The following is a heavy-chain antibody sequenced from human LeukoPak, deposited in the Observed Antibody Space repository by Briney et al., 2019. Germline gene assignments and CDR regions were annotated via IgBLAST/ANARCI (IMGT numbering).Heavy chain of an antibody. D-gene: IGHD3-3*01. CDR1: GFTFSSYA. V-gene: IGHV3-23*01. CDR3: ATARYYDFWSGYYGMDV. Sequence: GGSLRLSCAASGFTFSSYAMSWVRQAPGKGLEWVSAISGSGGSTYYADSVKGRFTISRDNSKNTLYLQMNSLGAEDTAVYYCATARYYDFWSGYYGMDVWGKGTTVTVSS. J-gene: IGHJ6*04. CDR2: ISGSGGST.